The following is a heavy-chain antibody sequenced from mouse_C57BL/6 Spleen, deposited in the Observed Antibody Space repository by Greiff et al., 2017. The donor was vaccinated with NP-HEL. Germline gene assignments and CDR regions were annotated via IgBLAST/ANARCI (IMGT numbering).Heavy chain of an antibody. D-gene: IGHD2-3*01. CDR2: ISSGSSTI. Sequence: EVQRVESGGGLVKPGGSLKLSCAASGFTFSDYGMHWVRQAPEKGLEWVAYISSGSSTIYYAHTVKGRFTISRDNAKNTLFLQMTSLRSDDTAMYYCASHGYYLFDYWGQSTTLTVSS. V-gene: IGHV5-17*01. J-gene: IGHJ2*01. CDR1: GFTFSDYG. CDR3: ASHGYYLFDY.